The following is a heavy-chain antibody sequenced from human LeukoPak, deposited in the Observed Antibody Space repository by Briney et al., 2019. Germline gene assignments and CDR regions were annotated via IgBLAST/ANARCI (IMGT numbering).Heavy chain of an antibody. CDR1: GFTFSSYA. D-gene: IGHD6-13*01. Sequence: GSLRLSCAASGFTFSSYAMHWVRQAPGKGLEWVAVISYDGSNKYYADSVKGRFTISRDNSKNTLYLQMNSLRAEDTAVYYCARDSRLYSSSGNLDYWGQGTLVTVSS. J-gene: IGHJ4*02. V-gene: IGHV3-30-3*01. CDR3: ARDSRLYSSSGNLDY. CDR2: ISYDGSNK.